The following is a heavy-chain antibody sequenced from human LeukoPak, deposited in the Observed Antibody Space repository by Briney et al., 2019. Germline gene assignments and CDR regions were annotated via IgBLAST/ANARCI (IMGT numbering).Heavy chain of an antibody. J-gene: IGHJ5*02. CDR3: ARDRRLSSSGSAGRNWFDP. CDR1: GYSISSGYY. V-gene: IGHV4-38-2*02. Sequence: SETLSLTCTVSGYSISSGYYWGWIRQPPGQGLEWIGSIYHSGSTYYNPSLKSRVTISVDTSKNQFSLKLSSVTAADTAVYYCARDRRLSSSGSAGRNWFDPWGQGTLVTVSS. D-gene: IGHD3-22*01. CDR2: IYHSGST.